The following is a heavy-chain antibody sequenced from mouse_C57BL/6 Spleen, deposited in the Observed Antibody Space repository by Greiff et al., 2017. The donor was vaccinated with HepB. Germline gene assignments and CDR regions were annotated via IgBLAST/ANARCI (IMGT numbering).Heavy chain of an antibody. Sequence: EVQLQESGGGLVKPGGSLKLSCAASGFTFSSYTMSWVRQTPEKRLEWVATISGGGGNTYYPDSVKGRFTISRDNAKNTLYLQMSSLRSEDTALYYCARHGYDGYDFDYWGQGTTLTVSS. V-gene: IGHV5-9*01. CDR2: ISGGGGNT. CDR3: ARHGYDGYDFDY. CDR1: GFTFSSYT. D-gene: IGHD2-2*01. J-gene: IGHJ2*01.